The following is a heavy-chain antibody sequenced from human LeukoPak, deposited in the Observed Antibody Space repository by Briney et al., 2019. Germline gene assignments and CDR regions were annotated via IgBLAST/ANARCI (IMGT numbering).Heavy chain of an antibody. CDR3: ASLPRYDFWT. CDR2: ISYSGAT. CDR1: GRSISSTNFY. J-gene: IGHJ5*02. D-gene: IGHD3-3*01. Sequence: PSETLSLTCTVSGRSISSTNFYWGWIRQPPGKGLEGIGSISYSGATYYNASLKRRLTVPADTSKKEFSLKLSSVTAADTAVYYCASLPRYDFWTWGQGNLVIVSS. V-gene: IGHV4-39*01.